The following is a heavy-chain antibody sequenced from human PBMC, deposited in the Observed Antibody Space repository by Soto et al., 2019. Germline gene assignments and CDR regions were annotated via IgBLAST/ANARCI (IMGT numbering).Heavy chain of an antibody. CDR3: ASDRSSGWDQGYGMDV. CDR2: IYYSGST. CDR1: GGSISTYY. Sequence: PSDTLSLTCTVSGGSISTYYWSWIRHPPGKGLEWIGYIYYSGSTSYNPSLKSRVTISVDTSKNQFSLKLRSVTAADTAVYYCASDRSSGWDQGYGMDVWGQGTTVTVSS. V-gene: IGHV4-59*07. D-gene: IGHD6-19*01. J-gene: IGHJ6*02.